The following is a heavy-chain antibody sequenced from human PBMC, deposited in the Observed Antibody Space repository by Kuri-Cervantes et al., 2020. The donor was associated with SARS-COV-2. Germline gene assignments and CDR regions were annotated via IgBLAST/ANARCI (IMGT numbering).Heavy chain of an antibody. J-gene: IGHJ3*02. CDR3: ARDWAGTEGFDAFDI. V-gene: IGHV3-21*04. CDR2: ISSSSSYI. CDR1: GFTFSSYS. D-gene: IGHD3/OR15-3a*01. Sequence: GGSLRLSCAASGFTFSSYSMNWVRQAPEKGLEWVSSISSSSSYIYYADSVKGRFTISRDNAKNSLYLQMNSLRAEDTAVYYCARDWAGTEGFDAFDIWGQGTMVTVSS.